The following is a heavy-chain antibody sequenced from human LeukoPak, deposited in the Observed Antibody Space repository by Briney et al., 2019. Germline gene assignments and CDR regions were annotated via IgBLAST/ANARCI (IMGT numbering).Heavy chain of an antibody. Sequence: GASVKVSCEASGYTFISYGFNWVRQAPGQGLEWMGWISAYNGDTNYAQKFQGRVTMTTDTSTSTAYMELRSLRSDDTAVYYCARDMVRGVDYWGQGTLVTVSS. V-gene: IGHV1-18*04. D-gene: IGHD3-10*01. CDR2: ISAYNGDT. J-gene: IGHJ4*02. CDR3: ARDMVRGVDY. CDR1: GYTFISYG.